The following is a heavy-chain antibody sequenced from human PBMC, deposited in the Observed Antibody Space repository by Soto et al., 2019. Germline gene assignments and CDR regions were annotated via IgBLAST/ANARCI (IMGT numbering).Heavy chain of an antibody. V-gene: IGHV3-23*01. J-gene: IGHJ3*02. CDR3: AKDEYYYDSSGYDAFDI. CDR2: ISGSGGST. D-gene: IGHD3-22*01. CDR1: GFTFSSYA. Sequence: GGSLRLSCAASGFTFSSYAMSWVRQAPGKGLEWVSAISGSGGSTYYADSVKGRFTISRDNSKNTLYLQMNSLRAEDTAVYYCAKDEYYYDSSGYDAFDIWGQGTMVTVS.